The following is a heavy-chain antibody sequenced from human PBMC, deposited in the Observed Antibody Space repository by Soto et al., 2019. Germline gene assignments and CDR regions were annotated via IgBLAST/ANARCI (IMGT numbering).Heavy chain of an antibody. D-gene: IGHD1-1*01. Sequence: GASQPPACEGALFKFSAYWICRVRQVKLNGLTWVSRISDDGSTATYADSVKGRFVISRDNAKNSLYLEMNTLRADDSGLYYCARGPRVSSTGTGAHWGRGTLVTVSS. CDR2: ISDDGSTA. CDR3: ARGPRVSSTGTGAH. CDR1: LFKFSAYW. V-gene: IGHV3-74*01. J-gene: IGHJ4*02.